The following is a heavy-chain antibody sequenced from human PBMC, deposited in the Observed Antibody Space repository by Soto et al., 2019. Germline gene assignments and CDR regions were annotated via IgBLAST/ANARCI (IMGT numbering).Heavy chain of an antibody. CDR1: GGSISSGGYC. V-gene: IGHV4-39*07. D-gene: IGHD5-18*01. CDR2: INHSGST. J-gene: IGHJ4*02. CDR3: AKDGYTHGQPDY. Sequence: PSETLSLTCTVSGGSISSGGYCWSWLRQPPGKGLEWIGEINHSGSTNYNPSLKSRVTISVDTSKNQFSLKLTSVTAEDTAVYYCAKDGYTHGQPDYWGQGTLVTVSS.